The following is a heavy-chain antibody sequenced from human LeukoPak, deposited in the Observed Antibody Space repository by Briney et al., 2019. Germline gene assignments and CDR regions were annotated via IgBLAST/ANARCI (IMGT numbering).Heavy chain of an antibody. J-gene: IGHJ4*02. V-gene: IGHV3-21*01. CDR3: ARAAEDGSLDY. CDR2: ISSSSSYI. Sequence: GGSLRLSCAASGFTFSSYSMIWVRQTPGKGLEWVSSISSSSSYIYYADSLKGRFTISRDNAKNSLFLQMSSLRAEDTAVYYCARAAEDGSLDYWGQGTLVTVSS. CDR1: GFTFSSYS.